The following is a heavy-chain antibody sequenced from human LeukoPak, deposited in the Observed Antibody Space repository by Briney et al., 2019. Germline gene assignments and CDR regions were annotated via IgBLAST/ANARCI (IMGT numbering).Heavy chain of an antibody. V-gene: IGHV3-23*01. Sequence: PGGSLRLSCAASGFTFSSYGMSWVRQAPGKGLEWVSAISGSGGSTYYADSVKGRFTISRDNSKNTLYLQMNSLRAEDTAVYYCAKVEQWLVQVPYDAFDIWGQGTMVTVSS. CDR3: AKVEQWLVQVPYDAFDI. CDR1: GFTFSSYG. CDR2: ISGSGGST. J-gene: IGHJ3*02. D-gene: IGHD6-19*01.